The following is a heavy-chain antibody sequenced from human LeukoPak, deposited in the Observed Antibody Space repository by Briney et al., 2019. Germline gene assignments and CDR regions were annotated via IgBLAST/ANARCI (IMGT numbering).Heavy chain of an antibody. Sequence: PGGSLRLSCAASGFTFSSYAMHWVRQAPGKGLEWVAVISYDGSNKYYADSVKGRFTISRDNSKNTLYLQMNSLRAEDTAVYYCARDLGYCSGGSCYYDYYGMDVWGQGTTVTVSS. CDR3: ARDLGYCSGGSCYYDYYGMDV. J-gene: IGHJ6*02. V-gene: IGHV3-30-3*01. CDR2: ISYDGSNK. D-gene: IGHD2-15*01. CDR1: GFTFSSYA.